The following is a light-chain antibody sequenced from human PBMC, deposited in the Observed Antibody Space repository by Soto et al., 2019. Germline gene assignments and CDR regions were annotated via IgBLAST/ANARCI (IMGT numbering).Light chain of an antibody. CDR1: QSVSNN. CDR3: QQYNNWPWT. Sequence: EIVLTQSPGTLSLSPGERATLSCRASQSVSNNYLAWYQRKPGQAPRRLIYDASDRATGIPARFSGSGSGTEFTLTISSLQSEDPAVYYCQQYNNWPWTFGQGTKVDIK. J-gene: IGKJ1*01. CDR2: DAS. V-gene: IGKV3D-15*01.